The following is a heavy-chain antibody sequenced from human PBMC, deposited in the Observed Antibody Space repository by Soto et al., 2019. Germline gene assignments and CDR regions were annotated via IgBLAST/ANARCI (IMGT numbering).Heavy chain of an antibody. CDR2: ISYDGSNK. J-gene: IGHJ4*02. D-gene: IGHD2-2*02. Sequence: PGGSLRLSCAASGFTFSSYAMHWVRQAPGKGLEWVAVISYDGSNKYYADSVKGRFTISRDNSKNTLYLQMNSLRAEDTAVYYCARPSTPLYQLLHPNFAYWGQGTLVTVSS. V-gene: IGHV3-30-3*01. CDR1: GFTFSSYA. CDR3: ARPSTPLYQLLHPNFAY.